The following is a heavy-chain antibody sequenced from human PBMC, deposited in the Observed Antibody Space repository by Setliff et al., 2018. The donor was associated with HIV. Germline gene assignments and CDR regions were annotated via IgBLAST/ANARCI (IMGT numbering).Heavy chain of an antibody. CDR1: GGSFSGYC. CDR3: ARVSCSSWYSIPLYYYYSMDV. D-gene: IGHD6-13*01. V-gene: IGHV4-34*01. CDR2: MQHSGRT. J-gene: IGHJ6*03. Sequence: SETLSLTCAVYGGSFSGYCWSWIRQPPGKGLEWIGEMQHSGRTTYNPSLRSRVTTSVDTSKSQFSLKLSSVTAADTAVYYCARVSCSSWYSIPLYYYYSMDVWGKGTTVTVSS.